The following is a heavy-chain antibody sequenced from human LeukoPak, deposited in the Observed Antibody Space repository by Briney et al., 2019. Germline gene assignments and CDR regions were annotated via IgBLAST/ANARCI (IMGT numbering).Heavy chain of an antibody. CDR3: ARHAPFGKRRYYDSSGYYPTVDY. Sequence: ASVKVSCKASGYTFTSYYMHWVRQAPGQGLEWMGIINPSGGSTSYAQKFQGRVTMTRDTSTSTVYMELSSLRSEDTAVYYCARHAPFGKRRYYDSSGYYPTVDYWGQGTLVTVSS. D-gene: IGHD3-22*01. J-gene: IGHJ4*02. CDR1: GYTFTSYY. V-gene: IGHV1-46*01. CDR2: INPSGGST.